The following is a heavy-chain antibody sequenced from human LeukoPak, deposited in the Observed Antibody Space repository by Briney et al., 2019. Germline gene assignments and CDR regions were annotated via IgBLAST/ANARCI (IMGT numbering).Heavy chain of an antibody. J-gene: IGHJ4*02. CDR1: GFTFSSYA. CDR3: AGVRLFSVVITTFFFDY. V-gene: IGHV3-23*01. D-gene: IGHD3-22*01. Sequence: GGSLRLSCAASGFTFSSYAMSWVRQALGKGLEWVSAISGSGGSTYYADSVKGRFTISRDNSKNTLYLQMNSLRAEDTAVYYCAGVRLFSVVITTFFFDYWGQGTLVTVSS. CDR2: ISGSGGST.